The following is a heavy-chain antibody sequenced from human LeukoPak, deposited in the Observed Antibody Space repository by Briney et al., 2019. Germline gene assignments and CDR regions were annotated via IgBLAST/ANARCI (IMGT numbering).Heavy chain of an antibody. CDR3: ARVMAARSFYFDH. J-gene: IGHJ4*02. CDR1: VFTFGIYW. D-gene: IGHD5-24*01. V-gene: IGHV3-7*01. CDR2: INQDGSER. Sequence: PGGSLRLSCAASVFTFGIYWMSWVRQAPGKGLEWAANINQDGSERYLVDSVKGRFTISRDNAKKSLYLQMNGLRAGDTAVYYCARVMAARSFYFDHWGQGTLVTVSS.